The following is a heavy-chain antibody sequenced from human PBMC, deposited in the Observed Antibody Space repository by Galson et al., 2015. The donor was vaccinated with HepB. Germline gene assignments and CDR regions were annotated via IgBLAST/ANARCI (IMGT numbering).Heavy chain of an antibody. D-gene: IGHD3-3*01. Sequence: SVKVSCKASGYTFTGYYMHWVRQAPGQGLEWMGIINPSGGSTSYAQKFQGRVTMTRDTSTSTVYMELSSLRSEDTAVYYCARAGGIFGVVHDAFDIWGQGTMVTVSS. V-gene: IGHV1-46*01. CDR2: INPSGGST. CDR3: ARAGGIFGVVHDAFDI. J-gene: IGHJ3*02. CDR1: GYTFTGYY.